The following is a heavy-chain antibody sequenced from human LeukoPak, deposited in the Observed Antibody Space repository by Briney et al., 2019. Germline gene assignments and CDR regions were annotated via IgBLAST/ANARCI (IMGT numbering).Heavy chain of an antibody. CDR3: ARHFGRTMIVAY. CDR2: IYHSGRT. J-gene: IGHJ4*02. Sequence: SETLSLTCTVSGYSISSGYYWGWIRQPPGKGLEWIGSIYHSGRTFYNPSLKSRVTISVDTSKNQFSLKLSSVTAADTAVYYCARHFGRTMIVAYWGQGTLVTVSS. CDR1: GYSISSGYY. D-gene: IGHD3-22*01. V-gene: IGHV4-38-2*02.